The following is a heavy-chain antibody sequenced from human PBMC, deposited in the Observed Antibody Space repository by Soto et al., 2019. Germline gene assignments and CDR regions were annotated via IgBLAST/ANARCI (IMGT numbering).Heavy chain of an antibody. D-gene: IGHD1-26*01. Sequence: QVQLVQSGAEVKKPGSSVKVSCKASGGTFSSYSINWVRQAPGQGLEWMGEIIPIFGTANYAQKFQGRVTIPAAESTSTAYMELSSLRSEDTAVYYCARDGGRHSGGIDYWGQGTLVTVSS. CDR3: ARDGGRHSGGIDY. CDR1: GGTFSSYS. J-gene: IGHJ4*02. V-gene: IGHV1-69*01. CDR2: IIPIFGTA.